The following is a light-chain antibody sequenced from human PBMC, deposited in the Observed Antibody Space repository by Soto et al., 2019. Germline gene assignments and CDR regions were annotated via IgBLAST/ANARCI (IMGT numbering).Light chain of an antibody. V-gene: IGLV1-51*01. CDR3: GTWDERGDAGV. CDR1: GSNIGRNY. J-gene: IGLJ3*02. Sequence: QSVLTQPASLSAPPGEKGTISCSGRGSNIGRNYVSWYRQFPGTAPQLLIYDDSKRHSGVPDRLSGSRYGTSASMDISVLQPGNESVYYCGTWDERGDAGVFGGGTKLHVL. CDR2: DDS.